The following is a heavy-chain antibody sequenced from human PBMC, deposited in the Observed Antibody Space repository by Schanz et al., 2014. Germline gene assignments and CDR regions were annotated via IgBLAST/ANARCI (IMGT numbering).Heavy chain of an antibody. J-gene: IGHJ6*02. CDR2: ISNSGYTI. Sequence: QVQLVESGGGLVKPGGSLRLSCAASGFTFSDYYMNWIRQAPGKGLEWVSYISNSGYTIYYADSVKGRFTISRDNAKNPLYLQMTTLRAEATAVYYCARAPPPYSSSPYYWYYGMDVWGQGTTVTVSS. D-gene: IGHD6-6*01. CDR3: ARAPPPYSSSPYYWYYGMDV. V-gene: IGHV3-11*01. CDR1: GFTFSDYY.